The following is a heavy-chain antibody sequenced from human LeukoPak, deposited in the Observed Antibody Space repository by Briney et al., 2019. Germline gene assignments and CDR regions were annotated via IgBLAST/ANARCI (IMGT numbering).Heavy chain of an antibody. V-gene: IGHV1-69*06. CDR2: IIPIFGTA. Sequence: SVKVSCKASGGTFSSYAISWVRQAPGQGLEWMGGIIPIFGTANYAQKFQGRVTMTEDTSTDTAYMELSSLRSEDTAVYYCAAPRRELRYFDWLLLDYWGQGTLVTVSS. CDR1: GGTFSSYA. D-gene: IGHD3-9*01. CDR3: AAPRRELRYFDWLLLDY. J-gene: IGHJ4*02.